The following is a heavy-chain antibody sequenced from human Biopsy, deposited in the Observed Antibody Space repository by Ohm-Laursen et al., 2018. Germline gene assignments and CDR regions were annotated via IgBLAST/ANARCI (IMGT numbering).Heavy chain of an antibody. J-gene: IGHJ6*02. CDR1: GGSISSDY. CDR2: IYYSAST. CDR3: ARATNSTGWPYYYFYGMDV. V-gene: IGHV4-59*01. Sequence: GTLSLTCTVSGGSISSDYWSWIRQTPGKGLEWIGYIYYSASTNYNPSLKSRVTISVDTSKNQFSLRLNSVTAADTAVYYCARATNSTGWPYYYFYGMDVWGQGTTVTVSS. D-gene: IGHD2/OR15-2a*01.